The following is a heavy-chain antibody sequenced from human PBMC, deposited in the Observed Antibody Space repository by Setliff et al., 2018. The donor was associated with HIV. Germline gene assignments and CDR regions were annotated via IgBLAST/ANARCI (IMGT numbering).Heavy chain of an antibody. CDR2: ISGYNDNR. Sequence: GASVKVSCKASGYTFRNFAISWVRQDPGQGLEWMGWISGYNDNRNYAQKFQGRVTMTTDTTSSTSYMELRSLTSADTAMYYCARIRAAALLNAFDIWGQGTMVTV. D-gene: IGHD6-13*01. CDR3: ARIRAAALLNAFDI. V-gene: IGHV1-18*01. CDR1: GYTFRNFA. J-gene: IGHJ3*02.